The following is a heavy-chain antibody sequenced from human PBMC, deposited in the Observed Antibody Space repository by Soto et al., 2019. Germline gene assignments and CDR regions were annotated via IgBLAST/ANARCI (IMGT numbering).Heavy chain of an antibody. Sequence: PSETLSRTCTASGGSVSSTSYYWTWIRQPPGTGLEWVGSLHHSGSTNYNPSLNSRVTMSVHTSKKHFSLKLSSVTAADPAVYYCGRAWEHLHCDYWGQGAMVTVSS. CDR1: GGSVSSTSYY. D-gene: IGHD1-26*01. CDR2: LHHSGST. V-gene: IGHV4-61*01. J-gene: IGHJ4*02. CDR3: GRAWEHLHCDY.